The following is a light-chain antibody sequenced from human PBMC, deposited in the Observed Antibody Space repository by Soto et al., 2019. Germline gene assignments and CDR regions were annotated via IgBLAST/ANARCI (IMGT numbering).Light chain of an antibody. CDR3: QHYNSYSEA. Sequence: HMLQYPNSLPAAVGARVTMPCRASQGIRNDLGWYQQKPGQAPNRLIYAASSLQSVVPSRFSGSGSGTEFTLTISSLQPDDFATYYCQHYNSYSEAFGQGTKV. V-gene: IGKV1-17*01. J-gene: IGKJ1*01. CDR1: QGIRND. CDR2: AAS.